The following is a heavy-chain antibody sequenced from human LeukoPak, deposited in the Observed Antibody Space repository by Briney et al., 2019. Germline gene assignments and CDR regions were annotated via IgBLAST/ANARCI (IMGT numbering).Heavy chain of an antibody. D-gene: IGHD3/OR15-3a*01. CDR2: IRSAVDTT. CDR3: AKHFCTGLDCSLFDS. J-gene: IGHJ4*02. CDR1: GFTFSSYA. V-gene: IGHV3-23*01. Sequence: GRSLRLSCAASGFTFSSYAMHWVRQAPGKGLEWVSGIRSAVDTTHYADSVKGRFIISRDNSKNTLSLQLNSLRPEDTALYYCAKHFCTGLDCSLFDSWGQGTLVTVSS.